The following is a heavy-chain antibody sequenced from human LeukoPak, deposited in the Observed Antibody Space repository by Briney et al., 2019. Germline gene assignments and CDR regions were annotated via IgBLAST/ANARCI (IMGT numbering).Heavy chain of an antibody. Sequence: SETLSLTCTVSGGSISSYYWSWIRQPPGKGLEWIGYIYYSGSTNYNPSLKSRVTISVDTSKNQFSLKLSSVTAADAAVYFCARGFRGDNFDYWGQGTLVTVSS. V-gene: IGHV4-59*08. D-gene: IGHD7-27*01. CDR3: ARGFRGDNFDY. CDR2: IYYSGST. CDR1: GGSISSYY. J-gene: IGHJ4*02.